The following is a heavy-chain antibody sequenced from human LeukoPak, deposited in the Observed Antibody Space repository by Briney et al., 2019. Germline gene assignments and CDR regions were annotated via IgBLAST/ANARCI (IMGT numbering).Heavy chain of an antibody. CDR3: ARDGRYGALTFVYYYGMDV. V-gene: IGHV3-66*01. J-gene: IGHJ6*02. Sequence: GGSLRLSCAASGFTFSSYSMNWVRQAPGKGLEWVSVIYSGGSTYYADSVKGRFTISRDNSKNTLYLQMNSLRAEDTAVYYCARDGRYGALTFVYYYGMDVWGQGTTVTVSS. CDR1: GFTFSSYS. CDR2: IYSGGST. D-gene: IGHD3-10*01.